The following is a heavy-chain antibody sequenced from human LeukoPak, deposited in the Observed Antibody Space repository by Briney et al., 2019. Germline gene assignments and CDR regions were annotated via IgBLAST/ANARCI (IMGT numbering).Heavy chain of an antibody. V-gene: IGHV1-3*01. J-gene: IGHJ4*02. CDR1: GYTFSNYA. CDR2: INAGNGDT. CDR3: ARNLVGKTDFDY. D-gene: IGHD6-19*01. Sequence: ASVKVSCKASGYTFSNYAIQWVRQAPGQRLEWMGWINAGNGDTKYSQKCQGRVSITWDTSATIAHMELSSLRSEDTAVYYCARNLVGKTDFDYWGQGTLVTVSS.